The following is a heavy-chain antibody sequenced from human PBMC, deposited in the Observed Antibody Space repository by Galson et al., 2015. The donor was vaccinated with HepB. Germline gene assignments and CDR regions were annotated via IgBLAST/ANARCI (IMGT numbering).Heavy chain of an antibody. CDR3: AKVRRFGVVTSDAFDI. CDR2: ISYDGSNK. J-gene: IGHJ3*02. D-gene: IGHD3-3*01. CDR1: GFTFSSYG. V-gene: IGHV3-30*18. Sequence: SLRLSCAASGFTFSSYGMHWVRQAPGKGLEWVAVISYDGSNKYYADSVKGRFTISRDNSKNTLYLQTNSLRAEDTAVYYCAKVRRFGVVTSDAFDIWGQGTMVTVSS.